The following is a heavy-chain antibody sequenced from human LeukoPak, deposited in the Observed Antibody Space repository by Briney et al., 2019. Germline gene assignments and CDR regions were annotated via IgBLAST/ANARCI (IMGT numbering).Heavy chain of an antibody. CDR2: ISGSGGST. CDR3: AKDSWELDY. V-gene: IGHV3-23*01. CDR1: GLTFSSYA. Sequence: PGGSLRLSCAASGLTFSSYAMSWVRQAPGKGLEWVSGISGSGGSTYYAESVKGRFTISRDNSKNTLYLQMNSLRAEDTAVYYCAKDSWELDYWGQGTLVTVSS. J-gene: IGHJ4*02. D-gene: IGHD1-26*01.